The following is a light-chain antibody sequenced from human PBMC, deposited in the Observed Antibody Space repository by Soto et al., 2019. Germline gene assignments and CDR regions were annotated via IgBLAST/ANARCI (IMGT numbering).Light chain of an antibody. V-gene: IGKV3-15*01. J-gene: IGKJ1*01. CDR1: QSVSTN. CDR3: HQYNDGPGGT. CDR2: GAS. Sequence: EIVMTQSPATLSLSPGERATLSCWASQSVSTNLAWYQQSPGQAPRLLIFGASTRATGIPGRFSGSGSGRHFTLPISSLQSEDFAVYYCHQYNDGPGGTFGQGTKVGIK.